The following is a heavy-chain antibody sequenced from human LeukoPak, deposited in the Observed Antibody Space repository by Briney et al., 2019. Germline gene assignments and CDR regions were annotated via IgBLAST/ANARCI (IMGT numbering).Heavy chain of an antibody. Sequence: ASVKVSCKASGYTFTSYGISWVRQAPGQGLEWMGWISAYNGNTNYAQKLQGRVTMTTDTSTSTAYMELRSLRSDDTAVYYCARDRADDFWSGLPHYYYYGMDVWGQGTTVTVSS. V-gene: IGHV1-18*01. J-gene: IGHJ6*02. CDR3: ARDRADDFWSGLPHYYYYGMDV. CDR1: GYTFTSYG. CDR2: ISAYNGNT. D-gene: IGHD3-3*01.